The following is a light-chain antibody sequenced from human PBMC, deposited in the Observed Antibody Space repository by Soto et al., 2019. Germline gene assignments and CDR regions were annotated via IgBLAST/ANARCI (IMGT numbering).Light chain of an antibody. CDR2: GAS. J-gene: IGKJ3*01. Sequence: EIVMTQSPATLSVSPGERATLSCRASQSVSSNLAWYQQKPGQAPRLLILGASTRATGIPVRFSGSGSGTEFTLTISSLQSEDFAVYYCQQHNNWPPEFTFGPGTKVDIK. CDR1: QSVSSN. CDR3: QQHNNWPPEFT. V-gene: IGKV3-15*01.